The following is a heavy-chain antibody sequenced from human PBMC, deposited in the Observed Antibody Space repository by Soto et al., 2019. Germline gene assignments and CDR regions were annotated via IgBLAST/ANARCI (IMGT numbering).Heavy chain of an antibody. Sequence: TLSLTCTVSGVCISSGGYYWSWIRQHPGKGLEWIGYIYYSGSTYYNPSLKSRVTISVDTSKNQFSLKLSSVNAADTAVYYWARSHGRGYSGYESSYSSGCYFDYWGQRTLVAVCS. V-gene: IGHV4-31*03. CDR3: ARSHGRGYSGYESSYSSGCYFDY. D-gene: IGHD5-12*01. CDR1: GVCISSGGYY. CDR2: IYYSGST. J-gene: IGHJ4*02.